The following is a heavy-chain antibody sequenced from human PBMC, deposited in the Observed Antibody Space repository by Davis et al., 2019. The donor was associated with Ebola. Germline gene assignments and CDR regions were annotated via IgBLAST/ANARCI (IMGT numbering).Heavy chain of an antibody. Sequence: GESLKISCIDSVITFSSYAMTWVRQAPGRGLEWVSAISGSGGTTYYADSVKGRFTISRDNSKKTLYLQMSSLRTEDTAVYYCAKSGLSFGVVKYHYGMDVWGKVTTVTVSS. CDR2: ISGSGGTT. J-gene: IGHJ6*04. D-gene: IGHD3-3*01. CDR1: VITFSSYA. V-gene: IGHV3-23*01. CDR3: AKSGLSFGVVKYHYGMDV.